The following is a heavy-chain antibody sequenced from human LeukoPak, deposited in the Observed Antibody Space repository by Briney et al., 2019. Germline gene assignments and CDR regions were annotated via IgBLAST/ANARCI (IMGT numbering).Heavy chain of an antibody. D-gene: IGHD1-14*01. CDR2: IYHSGST. CDR1: GGSISSSNW. V-gene: IGHV4-4*02. CDR3: ARDSVFGQTTTLVFDI. Sequence: SGTLSLTCAVSGGSISSSNWWSWVRQPPGKGLEWIGEIYHSGSTNYNPSLKSRVTISVDKSKNQFSLKLSSVTAADTAVYYCARDSVFGQTTTLVFDIWGQGTMVTVSS. J-gene: IGHJ3*02.